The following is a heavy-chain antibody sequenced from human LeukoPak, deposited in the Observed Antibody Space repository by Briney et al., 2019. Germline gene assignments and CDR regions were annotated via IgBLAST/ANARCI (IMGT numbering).Heavy chain of an antibody. CDR1: GYTFSSYS. D-gene: IGHD1-26*01. CDR2: INTNTGNP. V-gene: IGHV7-4-1*02. J-gene: IGHJ3*02. Sequence: ASVKVSCKASGYTFSSYSMNWVRQAPGQGLEWMGWINTNTGNPAYAQGFTGRFVFSLDTSITTAYLQISSLKAEDTAVYYCARVSWGGTREALDIWGQGTMVTVSS. CDR3: ARVSWGGTREALDI.